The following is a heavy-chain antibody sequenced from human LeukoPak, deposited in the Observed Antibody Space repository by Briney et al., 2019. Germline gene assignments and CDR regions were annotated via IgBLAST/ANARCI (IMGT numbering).Heavy chain of an antibody. CDR2: IKQDGSEK. D-gene: IGHD6-13*01. J-gene: IGHJ4*02. V-gene: IGHV3-7*01. CDR1: GFTFSSYW. Sequence: PGGSLRLSCAASGFTFSSYWMSWVRQAPGKGLEWVANIKQDGSEKYYVDSVRGRFTISRDNAKKSLYLQMNSLRAEDTAVYYCARDGSYSSSWYFDYWGQGTLVTVSS. CDR3: ARDGSYSSSWYFDY.